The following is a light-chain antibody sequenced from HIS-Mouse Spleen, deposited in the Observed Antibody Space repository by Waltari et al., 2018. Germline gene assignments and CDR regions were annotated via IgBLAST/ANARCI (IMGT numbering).Light chain of an antibody. V-gene: IGLV2-14*03. J-gene: IGLJ2*01. CDR2: DVS. CDR1: SSDVGGYNY. CDR3: SSYTSSSTLV. Sequence: QSALTQPASVSGSPVQSIPISCTGTSSDVGGYNYVSWYQQHPGKAPKLIIYDVSYRPAGVSNRFSGSKSGNTASLTISGLQAEDEADYYCSSYTSSSTLVFGGGTKLTVL.